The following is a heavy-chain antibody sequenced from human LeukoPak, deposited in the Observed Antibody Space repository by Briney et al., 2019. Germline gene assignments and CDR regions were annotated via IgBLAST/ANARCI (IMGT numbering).Heavy chain of an antibody. D-gene: IGHD3-10*01. J-gene: IGHJ3*02. CDR2: IYPGDSDT. CDR1: GYSFTSYW. Sequence: GESLKISCKGSGYSFTSYWIGWVRQMPGKGLEWMGIIYPGDSDTRYSPSFQGQVTISADKSISTAYLRWSGLKASDTAMYYCARHRGTVWFGELFDAFAIWGQGTMVTASS. CDR3: ARHRGTVWFGELFDAFAI. V-gene: IGHV5-51*01.